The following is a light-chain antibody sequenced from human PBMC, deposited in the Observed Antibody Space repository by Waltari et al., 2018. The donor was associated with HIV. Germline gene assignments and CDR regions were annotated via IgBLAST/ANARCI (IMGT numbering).Light chain of an antibody. CDR1: QSISSY. CDR2: DAS. V-gene: IGKV3D-20*01. J-gene: IGKJ2*01. CDR3: QQCGGSPGT. Sequence: EIVLTPSPATLSLSPGERATLPCGASQSISSYLAWYQQKPGLAPRLLIYDASNRAPGIPDRFSGSGSGTEFTLTISRLEPEDFAVYYCQQCGGSPGTFGQGTKLEI.